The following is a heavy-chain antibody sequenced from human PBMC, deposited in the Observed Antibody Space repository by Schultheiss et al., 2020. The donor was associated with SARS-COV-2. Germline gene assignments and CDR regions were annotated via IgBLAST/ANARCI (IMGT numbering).Heavy chain of an antibody. J-gene: IGHJ4*02. Sequence: GGSLRLSCAASGFTFRSYAMTWVRQAPGKGLQWVSAITGNGASTFYADSVKGRFTISRDNSKNTLYLQMNSLRAEDTAVYFCAKAKHWGQGTLVTVSS. CDR2: ITGNGAST. V-gene: IGHV3-23*01. CDR1: GFTFRSYA. CDR3: AKAKH.